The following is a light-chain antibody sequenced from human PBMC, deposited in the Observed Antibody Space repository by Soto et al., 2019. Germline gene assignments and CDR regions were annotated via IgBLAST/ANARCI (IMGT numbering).Light chain of an antibody. Sequence: QSVLTQPPSVSAAPGQKVTISCSGSSSNIGNHYVSWYQQLTGTAPKLLIYDNNKRPSGIPDRFSGSKSGTSATLGITGLQTGDEADYYCGTWDSSLSAWVFGGGTKLTVL. V-gene: IGLV1-51*01. CDR1: SSNIGNHY. CDR3: GTWDSSLSAWV. J-gene: IGLJ3*02. CDR2: DNN.